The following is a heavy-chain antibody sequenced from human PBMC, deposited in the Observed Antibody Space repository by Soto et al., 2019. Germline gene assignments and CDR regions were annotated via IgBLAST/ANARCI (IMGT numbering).Heavy chain of an antibody. D-gene: IGHD3-16*01. CDR2: IYYTGST. V-gene: IGHV4-59*08. CDR1: GGSISGYY. J-gene: IGHJ4*02. CDR3: ARVRSLGELYFDY. Sequence: SETLSLTCTVSGGSISGYYWSWIRQPPGKGLEWIGYIYYTGSTDYNPSLKSRVTISVDTSKNQFSLKVSSVTAADTAVYYCARVRSLGELYFDYWGQGTLVTVSS.